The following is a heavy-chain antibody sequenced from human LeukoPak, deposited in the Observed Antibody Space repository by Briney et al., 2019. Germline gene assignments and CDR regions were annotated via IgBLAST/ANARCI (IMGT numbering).Heavy chain of an antibody. CDR3: ARATRSTSWSFREDYFDY. J-gene: IGHJ4*02. D-gene: IGHD2-2*01. CDR1: GYTFTGYY. CDR2: INPNSGGT. Sequence: ASVKVSCKASGYTFTGYYMHWVRQAPGQGLEWMGWINPNSGGTNYAQKFQGRVTMTRDTSISTAYMELSRLRSDDTAVYYCARATRSTSWSFREDYFDYWGQGTLVTVSS. V-gene: IGHV1-2*02.